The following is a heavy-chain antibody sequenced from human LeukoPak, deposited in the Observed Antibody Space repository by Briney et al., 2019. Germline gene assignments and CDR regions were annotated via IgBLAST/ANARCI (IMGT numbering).Heavy chain of an antibody. CDR3: AKDRFGGYSGYDYGFDY. CDR2: IGWNSGSI. CDR1: GFTFDDYA. V-gene: IGHV3-9*01. J-gene: IGHJ4*02. Sequence: GGSLRLSCAASGFTFDDYAMHWVRQAPGKGLEWVSGIGWNSGSIGYADSVKGRFTISRDNAKNSLYLQMNSLRAEDTALYYCAKDRFGGYSGYDYGFDYWGQGTLVTVSS. D-gene: IGHD5-12*01.